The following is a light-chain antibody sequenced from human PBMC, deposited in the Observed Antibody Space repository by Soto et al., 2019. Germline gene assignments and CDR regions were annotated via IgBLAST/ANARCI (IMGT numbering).Light chain of an antibody. CDR2: DND. CDR3: GTWDSSLSAVV. V-gene: IGLV1-51*01. CDR1: NSNIGNNY. Sequence: QSVLTQPPSVSAAPGQTVTISCSGNNSNIGNNYVSWYQQPPGTAPRLLIYDNDKRPSGIPDRFSGSKFGTSATLGITGLQTGDEADYYCGTWDSSLSAVVFGGGTKLTVL. J-gene: IGLJ2*01.